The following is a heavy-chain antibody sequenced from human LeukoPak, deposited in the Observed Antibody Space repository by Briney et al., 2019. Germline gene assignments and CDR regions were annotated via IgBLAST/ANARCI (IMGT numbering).Heavy chain of an antibody. CDR1: GYTFTSYA. CDR3: ARDLVRWFGELLDY. J-gene: IGHJ4*02. CDR2: INAGNGNT. Sequence: ASVKVSCKASGYTFTSYAMHWVRQAPGQRLEWMGWINAGNGNTKYSQKFQGRVTITRDTSASTAYMELSSLRSEDTAVYYCARDLVRWFGELLDYWGQGTLVTVSS. V-gene: IGHV1-3*01. D-gene: IGHD3-10*01.